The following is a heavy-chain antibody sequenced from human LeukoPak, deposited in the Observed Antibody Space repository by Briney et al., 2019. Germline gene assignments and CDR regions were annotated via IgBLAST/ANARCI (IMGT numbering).Heavy chain of an antibody. CDR1: GGSFSGFY. D-gene: IGHD3-22*01. CDR3: ATLGEYYDSSGYYYN. Sequence: PSETLSPTCAVYGGSFSGFYWSWIRQPPGKGLEWIGEINHSGSTYYNPSLKSRVTISEDTSKNQFSLKLTSVTAADTAVYYCATLGEYYDSSGYYYNWGQGTLVTVSS. J-gene: IGHJ4*02. V-gene: IGHV4-34*01. CDR2: INHSGST.